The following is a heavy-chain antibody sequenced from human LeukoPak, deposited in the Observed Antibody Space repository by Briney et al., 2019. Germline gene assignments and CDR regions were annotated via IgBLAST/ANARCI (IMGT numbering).Heavy chain of an antibody. CDR2: VSSDGSIK. CDR1: GFTFSTYA. V-gene: IGHV3-30*04. D-gene: IGHD3-22*01. J-gene: IGHJ4*02. Sequence: GGSLRLSCAASGFTFSTYAVHWVRQAPGKGLEWVAVVSSDGSIKYYAGSEKGRFTISRDNSKNTLYLQMNSLKTEDTGVYYCARGSEDYDSSGYYYDLGDYWGQGTLVTVSS. CDR3: ARGSEDYDSSGYYYDLGDY.